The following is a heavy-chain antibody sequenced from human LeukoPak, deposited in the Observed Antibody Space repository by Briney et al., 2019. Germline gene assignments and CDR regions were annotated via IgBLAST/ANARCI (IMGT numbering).Heavy chain of an antibody. V-gene: IGHV4-39*01. CDR3: ARSDTAMVTYNY. J-gene: IGHJ4*02. CDR1: GGSIDSRSYY. D-gene: IGHD5-18*01. Sequence: PSETLSLTCTVSGGSIDSRSYYWDWIRQAPGKGLEWIGTIYHSGGTEYNPSLKSRVAISVDTSKNQFSLKLSSVTAADTAVYYCARSDTAMVTYNYWGQGTLVTVSS. CDR2: IYHSGGT.